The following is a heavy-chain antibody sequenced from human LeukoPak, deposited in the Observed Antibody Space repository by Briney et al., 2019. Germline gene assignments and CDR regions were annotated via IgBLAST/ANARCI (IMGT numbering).Heavy chain of an antibody. CDR1: GLTFRIHA. D-gene: IGHD3-16*02. CDR3: AKGKEVWGSYRTQFDF. V-gene: IGHV3-23*01. CDR2: ISGSGNNT. Sequence: GGSLRVSCAASGLTFRIHAMSWVRQAPGKGLECVSVISGSGNNTYYADSVKGRFTISRDNSKNTVFLQMNSLRPADTAVYYCAKGKEVWGSYRTQFDFWGQGTLVTVSS. J-gene: IGHJ4*02.